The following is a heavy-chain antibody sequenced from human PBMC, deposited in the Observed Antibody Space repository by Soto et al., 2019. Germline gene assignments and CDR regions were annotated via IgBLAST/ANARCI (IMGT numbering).Heavy chain of an antibody. J-gene: IGHJ1*01. Sequence: GGSLRLSCAASGFTFSSYGMHWVRQAPGKGLEWVAVISYDGSNKYYADSVKGRFTISRDNSKNTLYLQMNSLRAEDTAVYYCAKVPAAGMEYFQHWGQGTLVTVSS. CDR3: AKVPAAGMEYFQH. CDR2: ISYDGSNK. D-gene: IGHD6-13*01. V-gene: IGHV3-30*18. CDR1: GFTFSSYG.